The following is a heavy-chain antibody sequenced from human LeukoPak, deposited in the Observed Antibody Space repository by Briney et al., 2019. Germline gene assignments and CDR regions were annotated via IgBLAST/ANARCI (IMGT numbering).Heavy chain of an antibody. V-gene: IGHV4-34*01. D-gene: IGHD5-12*01. CDR1: GGSFSDSY. CDR3: ARGPRGYSGYGLLRFDY. J-gene: IGHJ4*02. CDR2: INHSGST. Sequence: SETLSLTCAVYGGSFSDSYWTWIRQPPGKGLEWIGEINHSGSTNYNPSLKSRVTISVDTSKNQFSLKLSSVTAADTAVYYCARGPRGYSGYGLLRFDYWGQGTLVSVSS.